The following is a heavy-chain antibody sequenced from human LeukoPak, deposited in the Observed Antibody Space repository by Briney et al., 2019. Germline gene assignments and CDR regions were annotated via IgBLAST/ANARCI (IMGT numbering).Heavy chain of an antibody. CDR3: AKVPLYYYDSSGYYYFDY. D-gene: IGHD3-22*01. J-gene: IGHJ4*02. Sequence: GGSLRLSCAASGSTFSSYAMSWVRQAPGKGLEWVSAVSGSGGSTYYADSVKGRFTISRDNSKNTLYLQMNSLRAEDTAVYYCAKVPLYYYDSSGYYYFDYWGQGTLVTVSS. CDR1: GSTFSSYA. V-gene: IGHV3-23*01. CDR2: VSGSGGST.